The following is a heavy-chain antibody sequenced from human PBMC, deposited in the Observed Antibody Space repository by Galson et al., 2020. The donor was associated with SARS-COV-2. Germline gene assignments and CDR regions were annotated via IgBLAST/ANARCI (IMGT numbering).Heavy chain of an antibody. J-gene: IGHJ5*01. D-gene: IGHD6-13*01. V-gene: IGHV4-34*01. CDR2: INHSGST. CDR1: GGRSSSIYY. CDR3: ARGEKGYTSSWFDS. Sequence: SETLSLTCAVYGGRSSSIYYWTWIRQPPGKGLEWIGEINHSGSTTKYNPSLKNRVTMSVDTSKNQFSLKLSSVTAADTALYFCARGEKGYTSSWFDSWGQGTRVTVAS.